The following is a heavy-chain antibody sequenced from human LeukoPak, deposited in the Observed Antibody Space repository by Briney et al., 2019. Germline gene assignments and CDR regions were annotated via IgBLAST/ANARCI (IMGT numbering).Heavy chain of an antibody. J-gene: IGHJ4*02. CDR3: AGEDYYYDSSGYPRD. V-gene: IGHV3-21*01. D-gene: IGHD3-22*01. Sequence: PGGSLRLSCAASAFTFSSYSMNWVRQAPGKGLEWVSSISSSSSYIYYADSVKGRFTISRDNAKNSLYLQMNSLRAEDTAVYYCAGEDYYYDSSGYPRDWGQGTLVTVSS. CDR1: AFTFSSYS. CDR2: ISSSSSYI.